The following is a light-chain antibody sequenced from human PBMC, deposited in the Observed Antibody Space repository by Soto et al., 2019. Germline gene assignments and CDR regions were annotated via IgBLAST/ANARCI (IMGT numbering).Light chain of an antibody. V-gene: IGKV1-39*01. CDR1: HDIGNS. Sequence: DIQMTQSPPSLSASVGDRVTITCQASHDIGNSLNWYQDKPGQAPKLVIYDAYNLETGVPSTFSGSGYGTDFTLTISSLQPEDFATYYCQQSYSTLITFGQGTRLEIK. CDR2: DAY. J-gene: IGKJ5*01. CDR3: QQSYSTLIT.